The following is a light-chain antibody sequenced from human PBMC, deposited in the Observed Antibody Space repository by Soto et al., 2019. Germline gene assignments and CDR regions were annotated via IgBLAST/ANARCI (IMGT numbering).Light chain of an antibody. CDR3: GTWDSSLSAVL. CDR1: SSNIGNNY. V-gene: IGLV1-51*01. Sequence: QSVLTQPPSVSAAPGQMVTVSCSGGSSNIGNNYVSWYQQLPGTAPKLLIYDNNERPSGIPDRFSGSKSGTSATLGITGRQAGDEADYYCGTWDSSLSAVLFGGGTKVTVL. J-gene: IGLJ2*01. CDR2: DNN.